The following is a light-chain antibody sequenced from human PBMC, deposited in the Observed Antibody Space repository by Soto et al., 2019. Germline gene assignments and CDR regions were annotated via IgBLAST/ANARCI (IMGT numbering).Light chain of an antibody. V-gene: IGKV1-39*01. Sequence: DIQMTQSPSSLSASVVDRVTITCRAIQSISSWLAWYQQKPGKAPKLLIYAASSLQSGVPSRFSGSGSGTDFTLTISSLQPEDFATYYCQQSYSTSITFGQGTRLEIK. CDR1: QSISSW. CDR3: QQSYSTSIT. CDR2: AAS. J-gene: IGKJ5*01.